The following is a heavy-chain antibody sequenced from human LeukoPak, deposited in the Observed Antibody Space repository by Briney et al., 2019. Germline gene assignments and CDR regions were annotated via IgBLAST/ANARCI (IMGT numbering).Heavy chain of an antibody. D-gene: IGHD3-9*01. CDR2: INGRGDST. CDR3: AKATPLRYFDWLLAAHDY. Sequence: PGGSLRLSCAASGFSFSSYAMSWVRQAPGKGLEWVSGINGRGDSTVYADSVKGRFTISRDNSKNTLYLQMNSLRAEDTAVYYCAKATPLRYFDWLLAAHDYWGQGSLVTVSS. V-gene: IGHV3-23*01. CDR1: GFSFSSYA. J-gene: IGHJ4*02.